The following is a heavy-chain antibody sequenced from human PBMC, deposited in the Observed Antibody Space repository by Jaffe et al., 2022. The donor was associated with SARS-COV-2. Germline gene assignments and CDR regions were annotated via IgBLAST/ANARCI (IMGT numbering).Heavy chain of an antibody. J-gene: IGHJ4*02. CDR1: GFTFSNYA. CDR3: AKAHMLVYFDY. CDR2: IDGSGGSS. D-gene: IGHD2-8*01. V-gene: IGHV3-23*01. Sequence: EVQLLESGGGLVQPGGSLRLSCAASGFTFSNYAMAWVRQAPGKGLEWVSSIDGSGGSSYYADSVKGRFTTSRDSSKNTLYLQMNSLRAEDTALYYCAKAHMLVYFDYWGQGALVTVSS.